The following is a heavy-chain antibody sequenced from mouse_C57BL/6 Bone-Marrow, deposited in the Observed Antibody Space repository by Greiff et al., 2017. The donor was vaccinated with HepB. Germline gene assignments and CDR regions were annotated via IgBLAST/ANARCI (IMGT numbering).Heavy chain of an antibody. CDR2: ISGGGGNT. V-gene: IGHV5-9*01. Sequence: EVQVVESGGGLVKPGGSLKLSCAASGFTFSSYTMSWVRQTPEKRLEWVATISGGGGNTYYPDSVKGRFTISRDNAKNTLYLQMSSLRSEDTALYYCARHGVGTTVVAPYAMDYWGQGTSVTVSS. J-gene: IGHJ4*01. CDR3: ARHGVGTTVVAPYAMDY. D-gene: IGHD1-1*01. CDR1: GFTFSSYT.